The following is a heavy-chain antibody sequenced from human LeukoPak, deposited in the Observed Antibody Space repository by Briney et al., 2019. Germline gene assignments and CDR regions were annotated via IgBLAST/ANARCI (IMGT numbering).Heavy chain of an antibody. J-gene: IGHJ6*03. CDR3: ARVSGHFYYYYYMDV. CDR2: ISYSGST. CDR1: GGSIRSTSHY. Sequence: PSETLSLTCTVSGGSIRSTSHYWGWIRQPPGKGLEWIGSISYSGSTYYNPSLKSRVTISVDTSKNQFSLKLSSVTAADAAVYNCARVSGHFYYYYYMDVWGKGTTVTVSS. V-gene: IGHV4-39*07.